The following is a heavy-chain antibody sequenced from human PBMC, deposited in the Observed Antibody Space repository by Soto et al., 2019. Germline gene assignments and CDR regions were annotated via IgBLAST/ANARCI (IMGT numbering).Heavy chain of an antibody. Sequence: SETLSLTCTVSGDSISDYFYWSWIRQPPGKGLEWIGSIYYGGTTYYNPSLESRATISVDMSKNQISLKLTSVTAADTAVYFCARRHGDYSRFDYWGQGALVTGSS. J-gene: IGHJ4*02. CDR3: ARRHGDYSRFDY. D-gene: IGHD4-17*01. CDR1: GDSISDYFY. CDR2: IYYGGTT. V-gene: IGHV4-39*01.